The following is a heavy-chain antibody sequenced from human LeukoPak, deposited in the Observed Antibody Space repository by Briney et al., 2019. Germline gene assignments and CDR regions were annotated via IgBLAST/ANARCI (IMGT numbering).Heavy chain of an antibody. CDR1: GYSFPTYW. D-gene: IGHD2-21*01. CDR3: ASLRSYSDAFDI. CDR2: IYPGDSDS. J-gene: IGHJ3*02. Sequence: GESLQISCQGSGYSFPTYWIGWVRQMPGKGLEWMGIIYPGDSDSRYSPSFQGQVTMSADKSISTAYLQWSSLKASDTAMYYCASLRSYSDAFDIWGQGTMVTVSS. V-gene: IGHV5-51*01.